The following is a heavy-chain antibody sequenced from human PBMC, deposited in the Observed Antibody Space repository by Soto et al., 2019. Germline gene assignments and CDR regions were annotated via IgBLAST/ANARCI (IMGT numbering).Heavy chain of an antibody. J-gene: IGHJ6*03. D-gene: IGHD6-13*01. CDR1: GGSFSGYY. CDR2: INHSGST. CDR3: AGGIAAAGYYYYYYMDV. Sequence: QVQLQQWGAGLLKPSETLSLTCAVYGGSFSGYYWSWIRQPPGKGLEWIGEINHSGSTNYNPSLKSRVTISVDTSKNQFSLKLSSVTAADTAVYYCAGGIAAAGYYYYYYMDVWGKGTTVTVSS. V-gene: IGHV4-34*01.